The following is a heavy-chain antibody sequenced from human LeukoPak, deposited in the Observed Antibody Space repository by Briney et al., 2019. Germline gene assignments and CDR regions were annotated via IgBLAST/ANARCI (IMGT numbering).Heavy chain of an antibody. CDR3: ANSQPFLRYYFDY. J-gene: IGHJ4*02. CDR2: IYSGGST. Sequence: GGSLRLSCVASGFTVTNNYMSCVRQAPGKGLESFSVIYSGGSTHYADSVKGRFTISRDNSKNTVFLQMNSLRAEDTAVYYCANSQPFLRYYFDYWGQGTLVTVSS. D-gene: IGHD1-14*01. CDR1: GFTVTNNY. V-gene: IGHV3-53*01.